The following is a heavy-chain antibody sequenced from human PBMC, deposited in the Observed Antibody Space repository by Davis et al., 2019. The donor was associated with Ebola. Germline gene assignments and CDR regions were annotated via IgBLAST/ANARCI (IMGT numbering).Heavy chain of an antibody. CDR3: TKVRDDY. CDR2: ISGSGDRT. Sequence: GESLKISCAASGFTFSSYAMSWVRQAPGKGLEWVSVISGSGDRTYYADSVKGRFTISRDNSKNTLYLQMNSLRAEDTALYYCTKVRDDYWGQGTLVTVSS. V-gene: IGHV3-23*01. J-gene: IGHJ4*02. CDR1: GFTFSSYA.